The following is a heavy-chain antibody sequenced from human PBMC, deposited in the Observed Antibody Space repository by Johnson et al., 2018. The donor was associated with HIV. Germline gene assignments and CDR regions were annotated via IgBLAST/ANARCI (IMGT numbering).Heavy chain of an antibody. J-gene: IGHJ3*02. Sequence: QMQLVESGGGVVQPGRSLRLSCAASGFSFSSYAMQWVRQAPGKGLEWVAVVSYDGSNTYYADSVKGRFTISRENAKNSLYLQMNSLRAGDTAVYYCAKAPGGSPRAAFDIWGQGTMVTVSS. CDR1: GFSFSSYA. CDR3: AKAPGGSPRAAFDI. CDR2: VSYDGSNT. D-gene: IGHD2-15*01. V-gene: IGHV3-30*14.